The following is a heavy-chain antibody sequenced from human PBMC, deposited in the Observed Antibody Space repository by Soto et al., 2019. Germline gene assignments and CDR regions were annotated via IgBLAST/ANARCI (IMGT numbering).Heavy chain of an antibody. CDR1: GDSFSSYA. J-gene: IGHJ4*02. D-gene: IGHD6-13*01. Sequence: QVQLVQSGAELKKPGSSVRVSCKISGDSFSSYAISWVRQAPGEGREWVGGIIPIFETTNYAQKFQGRVTITAVESKTTAYMEVTRLRPEDTAIFYCAASDSSSWQHDYWGQGTLITVSS. V-gene: IGHV1-69*19. CDR3: AASDSSSWQHDY. CDR2: IIPIFETT.